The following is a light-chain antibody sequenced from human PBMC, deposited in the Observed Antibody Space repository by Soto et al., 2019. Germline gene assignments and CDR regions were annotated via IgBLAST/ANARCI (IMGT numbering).Light chain of an antibody. J-gene: IGKJ1*01. CDR3: PQTYNSPRT. CDR2: AAS. CDR1: QKIGTY. V-gene: IGKV1-39*01. Sequence: DIQVTQSPSSLSASVGDRVTITCRASQKIGTYLNWYQQKVGRAPSLLIYAASTLQSGVPSRFSGSGSGTVFTLTIDSLQPEDFATYYCPQTYNSPRTFAQGPKVDIK.